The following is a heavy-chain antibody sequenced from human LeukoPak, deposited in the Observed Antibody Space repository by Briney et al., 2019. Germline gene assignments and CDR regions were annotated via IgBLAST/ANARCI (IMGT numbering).Heavy chain of an antibody. Sequence: GASLKISCKGSGYSFTSYWIGWVRPMPGKGLEWMGIIYPGDSDTRYSPSFQGQVTISADKSISTAYLQWSSLKASDTAMYYCARRVIAVAGNDAFDIWGQGTMVTVSS. CDR3: ARRVIAVAGNDAFDI. CDR1: GYSFTSYW. CDR2: IYPGDSDT. J-gene: IGHJ3*02. V-gene: IGHV5-51*01. D-gene: IGHD6-19*01.